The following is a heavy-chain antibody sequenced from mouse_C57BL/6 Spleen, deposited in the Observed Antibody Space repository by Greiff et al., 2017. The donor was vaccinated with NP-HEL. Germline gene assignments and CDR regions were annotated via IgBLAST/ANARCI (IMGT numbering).Heavy chain of an antibody. Sequence: QVQLKQPGAELVKPGASVKLSCKASGYTFTSYWMHWVKQRPGRGLEWIGRIDPNSGGTKYNEKFKSKATLTVDKPSSTAYMQLSSLTSEDSAVYYCARGDWDEENYYAMDYWGQGTSVTVSS. J-gene: IGHJ4*01. CDR3: ARGDWDEENYYAMDY. D-gene: IGHD4-1*01. CDR1: GYTFTSYW. V-gene: IGHV1-72*01. CDR2: IDPNSGGT.